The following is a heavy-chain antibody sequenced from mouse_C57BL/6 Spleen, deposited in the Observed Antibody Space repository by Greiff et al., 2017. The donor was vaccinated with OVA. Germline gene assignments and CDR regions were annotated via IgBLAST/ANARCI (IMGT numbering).Heavy chain of an antibody. CDR3: AVMVFYGSSYGYFYV. J-gene: IGHJ1*03. V-gene: IGHV14-2*01. D-gene: IGHD1-1*01. Sequence: VQLQQSGAELVKPGASVKLSCKASGYNIKDYYMHWVKQRTEQGLEWIGRIDPEDGETKYAPKFKGKATLTADTSSNTAYLQLSSLTSEDTAFYYCAVMVFYGSSYGYFYVWGTGTTVTVSS. CDR2: IDPEDGET. CDR1: GYNIKDYY.